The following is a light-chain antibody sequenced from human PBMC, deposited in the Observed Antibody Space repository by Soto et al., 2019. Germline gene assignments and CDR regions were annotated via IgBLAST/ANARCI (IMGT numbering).Light chain of an antibody. CDR3: QQYGTSPIT. CDR2: GAS. J-gene: IGKJ5*01. V-gene: IGKV3-20*01. CDR1: QSVGSNF. Sequence: EIVLTQSPGTLSLSPGERVTLSCRASQSVGSNFLAWYQQKPGQAPRLLIYGASSRATGIPDRFSGSGSGTDFTLTISRLEPEDFAVYYCQQYGTSPITFGQGTRLEIK.